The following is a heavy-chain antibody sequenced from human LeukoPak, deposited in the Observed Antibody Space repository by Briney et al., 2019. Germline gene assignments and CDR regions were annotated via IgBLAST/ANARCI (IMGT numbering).Heavy chain of an antibody. D-gene: IGHD4-23*01. Sequence: SETLSLTCTVFGGSISSYYWSWIRQPPGKGLEWIGYIYYTGSANFSPSLESRVTMSVGTSKNQFSLKLRSVTAADTAVYYCARVGRGGNYYYRDVWGKGPRSPSP. CDR1: GGSISSYY. J-gene: IGHJ6*03. V-gene: IGHV4-59*01. CDR3: ARVGRGGNYYYRDV. CDR2: IYYTGSA.